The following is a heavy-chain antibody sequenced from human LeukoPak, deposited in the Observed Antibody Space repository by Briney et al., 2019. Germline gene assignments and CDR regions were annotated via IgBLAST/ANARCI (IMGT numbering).Heavy chain of an antibody. CDR2: ISGSGGST. J-gene: IGHJ6*02. Sequence: PGGSLRLSCAASGFTFSSYAMSWVRQAPGKGLEWVSAISGSGGSTYYADSVKGRFTISRDNSKNTLYLQMNSLRAEDTAVYYCAKDLITMVRGVISPYGMDVWGQGTTVTVSS. V-gene: IGHV3-23*01. CDR1: GFTFSSYA. CDR3: AKDLITMVRGVISPYGMDV. D-gene: IGHD3-10*01.